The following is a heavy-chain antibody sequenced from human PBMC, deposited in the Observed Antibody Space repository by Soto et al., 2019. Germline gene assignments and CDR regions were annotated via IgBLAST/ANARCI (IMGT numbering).Heavy chain of an antibody. CDR2: IYESGTI. Sequence: KASETLSLTCAVSGGPIGGAGYSWSWIRQLPGGGLDWIGYIYESGTILYNPSLKTRLTISLNWSDKQFSLTLNSVTAADTAVYSGSGNYRNLMFDPWGQGTQVTVSS. J-gene: IGHJ5*02. CDR1: GGPIGGAGYS. D-gene: IGHD3-10*01. V-gene: IGHV4-30-2*01. CDR3: SGNYRNLMFDP.